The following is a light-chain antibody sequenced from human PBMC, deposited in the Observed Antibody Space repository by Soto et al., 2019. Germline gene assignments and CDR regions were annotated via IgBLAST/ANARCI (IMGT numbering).Light chain of an antibody. CDR1: QSVRSN. V-gene: IGKV3-15*01. J-gene: IGKJ5*01. CDR2: GAS. Sequence: EIVMTQSPATLSVSPGERATLSCRASQSVRSNLAWYQQKPGQAPRLLIYGASTRATGIPARFSGSGSGTEFTLTISSLQSEDFAVYHCQQYNNWPPEITFGQGTRLEIK. CDR3: QQYNNWPPEIT.